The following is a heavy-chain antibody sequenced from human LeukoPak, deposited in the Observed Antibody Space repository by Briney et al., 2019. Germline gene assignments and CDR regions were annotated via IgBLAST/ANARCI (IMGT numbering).Heavy chain of an antibody. CDR1: GLTFSNYS. J-gene: IGHJ6*03. CDR3: AGDSHYDFWSGDYADGYYMDV. V-gene: IGHV3-48*01. D-gene: IGHD3-3*01. CDR2: ISSSSSTI. Sequence: GGSLRLSFAASGLTFSNYSMNWVRQAPGNWLEWGSYISSSSSTIYYADSVKGRFTISRDNAKNSLYLQMNSLRAEDTAVYYCAGDSHYDFWSGDYADGYYMDVWGKGTTVTVSS.